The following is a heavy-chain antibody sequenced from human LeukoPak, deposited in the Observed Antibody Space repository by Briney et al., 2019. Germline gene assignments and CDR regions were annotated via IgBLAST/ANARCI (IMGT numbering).Heavy chain of an antibody. CDR1: GGSFSSYA. CDR2: IIPIFGTA. D-gene: IGHD2-15*01. CDR3: ARDNENCSGGSCDYNWFDP. J-gene: IGHJ5*02. V-gene: IGHV1-69*05. Sequence: SVKVSCKSSGGSFSSYAISWMRQAPGQGLEWMGGIIPIFGTANYAQKFQGRVTITTDESTSTAYMELSSLRSEDTAVYYCARDNENCSGGSCDYNWFDPWGQGTLVTVSS.